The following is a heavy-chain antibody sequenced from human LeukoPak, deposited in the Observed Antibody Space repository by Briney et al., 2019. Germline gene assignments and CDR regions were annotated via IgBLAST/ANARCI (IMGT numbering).Heavy chain of an antibody. V-gene: IGHV3-64*01. J-gene: IGHJ6*03. CDR2: ISSNGGST. CDR3: ARGPGRTIFGVVTDYYYYYYMDV. CDR1: GFTFSSYA. Sequence: PGGSLRLSCAASGFTFSSYAMHWVRQAPGKGLEYVSAISSNGGSTYYANSVKGRFTISRDNSKNTLYLQMGSLRAEDMAVYYCARGPGRTIFGVVTDYYYYYYMDVWGKGTTVTVSS. D-gene: IGHD3-3*01.